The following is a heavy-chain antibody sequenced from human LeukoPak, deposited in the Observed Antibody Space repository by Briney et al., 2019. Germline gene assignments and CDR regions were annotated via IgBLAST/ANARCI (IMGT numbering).Heavy chain of an antibody. CDR3: ARTTEGYCSSASCFGFSYSYYMDV. J-gene: IGHJ6*03. Sequence: SETLSLTCTVSGGSISSYYWSWIRQPPGKGLEWIGYIYYSGSTNYNPSLKSRVTISVDTSKDQFSLKLSSVIAADTAVYYCARTTEGYCSSASCFGFSYSYYMDVWGKGTTVTISS. CDR1: GGSISSYY. V-gene: IGHV4-59*01. CDR2: IYYSGST. D-gene: IGHD2-2*01.